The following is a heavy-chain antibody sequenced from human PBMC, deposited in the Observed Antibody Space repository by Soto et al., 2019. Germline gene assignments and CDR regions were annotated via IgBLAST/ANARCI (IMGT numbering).Heavy chain of an antibody. CDR1: GFTFSSYG. D-gene: IGHD2-21*01. Sequence: GGSLRLSCAASGFTFSSYGMHWVRQAPGKGLEWVAVISYDGSNKYYADSVKGRFTISRDNSKNTLYLQMNSLRAEDTAVYYCAKVDASCGGDCYNDAFEIWGQGTMVTVSS. V-gene: IGHV3-30*18. CDR2: ISYDGSNK. CDR3: AKVDASCGGDCYNDAFEI. J-gene: IGHJ3*02.